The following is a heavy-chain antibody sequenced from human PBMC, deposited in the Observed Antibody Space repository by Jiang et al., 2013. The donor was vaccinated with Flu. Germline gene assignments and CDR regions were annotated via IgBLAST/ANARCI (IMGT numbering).Heavy chain of an antibody. Sequence: KPTQTLTLTCTFSGFSLSTSGMCVSWIRQPPGKALEWLARIDWDDDKYYSTSLKTRLTISKDTSKNQVVPTMTNMDPVDTATYYCARPAMVRGVIIDAFDIWGQGTMVTVSS. V-gene: IGHV2-70*11. CDR2: IDWDDDK. D-gene: IGHD3-10*01. J-gene: IGHJ3*02. CDR3: ARPAMVRGVIIDAFDI. CDR1: GFSLSTSGMC.